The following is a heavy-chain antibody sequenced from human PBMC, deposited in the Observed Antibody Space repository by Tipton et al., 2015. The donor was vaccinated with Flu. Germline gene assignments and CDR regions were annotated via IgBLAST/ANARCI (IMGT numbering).Heavy chain of an antibody. CDR1: GYSISSGYY. D-gene: IGHD5-24*01. V-gene: IGHV4-38-2*02. CDR2: IYHSGST. J-gene: IGHJ4*02. CDR3: AREVEMATID. Sequence: TLSLTCTVSGYSISSGYYWGWIRQPPGKGLEWIGSIYHSGSTYYNPSLKSRVTISVDTSKNQFSLKLSSVTAADTAVYYCAREVEMATIDWGQGTLVTVSS.